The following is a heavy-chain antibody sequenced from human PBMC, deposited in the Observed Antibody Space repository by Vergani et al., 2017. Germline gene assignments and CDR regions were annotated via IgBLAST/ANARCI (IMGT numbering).Heavy chain of an antibody. V-gene: IGHV3-30-3*01. CDR3: ARAGWDCSSTSCYPFDY. CDR1: GFTFSSYA. J-gene: IGHJ4*02. CDR2: ISYDGSNK. Sequence: QVQLVESGGGVVQPGRSLRLSCAASGFTFSSYAMHWVRQAPGKGLEWVAVISYDGSNKYYADSVKGRFTISRDNSKNTLYLQMNSLRAEDTAVYYCARAGWDCSSTSCYPFDYWGQGTLVTVSS. D-gene: IGHD2-2*01.